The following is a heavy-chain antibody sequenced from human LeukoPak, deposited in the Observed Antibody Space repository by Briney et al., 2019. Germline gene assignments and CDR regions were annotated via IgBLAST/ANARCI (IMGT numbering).Heavy chain of an antibody. CDR3: AKATTAGYSSSWYVY. D-gene: IGHD6-13*01. J-gene: IGHJ4*02. CDR2: ISGSGGST. V-gene: IGHV3-23*01. CDR1: GFTFSSYA. Sequence: PGGSLRLSCAASGFTFSSYAMSWVRQAPGKGLEWVSAISGSGGSTYYADSVKGRSTISRDNSKNTLYLQMNSLRAEDTAVYYCAKATTAGYSSSWYVYWGQGTLVTVSS.